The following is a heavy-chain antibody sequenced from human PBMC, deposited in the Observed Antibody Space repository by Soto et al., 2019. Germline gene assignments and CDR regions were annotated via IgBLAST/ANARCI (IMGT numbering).Heavy chain of an antibody. CDR2: ISGSGGST. CDR1: GFTFSSYA. D-gene: IGHD2-2*01. CDR3: AKDGYCSSTSCYAGWFDP. Sequence: GGSLRLSCAASGFTFSSYAMSWVRQAPGKGLEWVSAISGSGGSTYYADSVKGRFTISRDNSKNTLYLQMNSLRAEDTAVYYCAKDGYCSSTSCYAGWFDPWGQGTLVTVSS. J-gene: IGHJ5*02. V-gene: IGHV3-23*01.